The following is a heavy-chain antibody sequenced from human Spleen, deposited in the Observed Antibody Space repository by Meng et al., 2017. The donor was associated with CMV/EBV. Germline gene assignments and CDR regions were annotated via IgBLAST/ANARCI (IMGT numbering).Heavy chain of an antibody. Sequence: GGSLRLSCAASGFTFSSYAMSWVRQAPGKGLEWVSAISGSGGSTYYADSVKGRFTISRDNSKNTLYLQMNSVRREDTAVYYCAKDLGTEYQLLMEGNYHYYAMDVWGQGTTVTVSS. V-gene: IGHV3-23*01. CDR2: ISGSGGST. CDR1: GFTFSSYA. CDR3: AKDLGTEYQLLMEGNYHYYAMDV. J-gene: IGHJ6*02. D-gene: IGHD2-2*01.